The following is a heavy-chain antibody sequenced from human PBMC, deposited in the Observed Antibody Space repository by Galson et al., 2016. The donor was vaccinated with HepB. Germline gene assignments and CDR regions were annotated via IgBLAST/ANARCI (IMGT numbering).Heavy chain of an antibody. J-gene: IGHJ2*01. CDR3: ASLRLKGFDL. V-gene: IGHV3-53*01. D-gene: IGHD5-12*01. Sequence: SLRLSCAASGFTFSTYAMSWVRQAPGKGLEWVSVIYSGGSTYYAASVKGRFTIFRDNSKNTLYLQMNSLRAEDTAVYYCASLRLKGFDLWGRGTLVTVSS. CDR1: GFTFSTYA. CDR2: IYSGGST.